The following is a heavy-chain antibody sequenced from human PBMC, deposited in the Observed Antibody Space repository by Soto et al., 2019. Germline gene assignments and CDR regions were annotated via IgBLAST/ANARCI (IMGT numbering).Heavy chain of an antibody. Sequence: QVQLVESGGGVVQPGRSLRLSCAASGFTFSSYATHWVRQAPGKGLEWVAVISYDGSNKYYADSVKGRFTISRDNSKNTLYLQMNSLRAEDTAVYYCAKVTNPYSSGGSFDYWGQGTLVTVSS. CDR2: ISYDGSNK. J-gene: IGHJ4*02. D-gene: IGHD6-19*01. CDR3: AKVTNPYSSGGSFDY. CDR1: GFTFSSYA. V-gene: IGHV3-30-3*01.